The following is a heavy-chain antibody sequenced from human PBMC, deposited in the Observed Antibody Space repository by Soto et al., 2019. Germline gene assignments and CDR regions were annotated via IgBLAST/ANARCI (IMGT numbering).Heavy chain of an antibody. Sequence: QVQLVQSGAEVQKPGASVRVSCEAAGYRFTTHYIHWVRQAPGQGLEWMGRMKVGTGCTTYAQKFQGGVTMTRDTSISTAYMEVSSLKSDDTDMYYCARDGNFAFRGYSFGFDFWGQGTLVTVSS. CDR1: GYRFTTHY. V-gene: IGHV1-2*05. CDR3: ARDGNFAFRGYSFGFDF. CDR2: MKVGTGCT. J-gene: IGHJ4*02. D-gene: IGHD5-18*01.